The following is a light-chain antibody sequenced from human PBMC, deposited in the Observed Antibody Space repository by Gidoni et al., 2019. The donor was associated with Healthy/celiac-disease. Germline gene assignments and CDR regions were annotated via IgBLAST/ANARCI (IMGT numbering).Light chain of an antibody. J-gene: IGKJ4*01. CDR3: QQRSNWPFT. V-gene: IGKV3-11*01. CDR1: QSVSSY. Sequence: EIVLTQSPATLSLSPGARATLSCRASQSVSSYLAWYQQKPGQAPRLLIYDASNRATGIPARFSGSGSGTDFTLTTSSLEPEDFAVYYCQQRSNWPFTFGGGTKVEIK. CDR2: DAS.